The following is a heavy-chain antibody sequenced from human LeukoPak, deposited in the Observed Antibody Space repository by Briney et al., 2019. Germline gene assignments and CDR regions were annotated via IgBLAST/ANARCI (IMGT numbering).Heavy chain of an antibody. Sequence: KPSETLSLTYAVYGGSFSGYYRSWIRQPPGKGLEWIGEINHSGSTNYNPSLKSRVTISVDTSKNQFSLKLSSVTAADTAVYYCARVYSSSWYGGPVPNGKAIFDYWGQGTLVTVSS. V-gene: IGHV4-34*01. CDR3: ARVYSSSWYGGPVPNGKAIFDY. J-gene: IGHJ4*02. D-gene: IGHD6-13*01. CDR1: GGSFSGYY. CDR2: INHSGST.